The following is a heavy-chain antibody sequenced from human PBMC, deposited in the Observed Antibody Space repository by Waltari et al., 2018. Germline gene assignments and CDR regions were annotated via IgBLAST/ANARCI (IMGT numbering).Heavy chain of an antibody. D-gene: IGHD2-2*01. Sequence: QVQLVESGGGVVQPGRSLRLSCAASEFPFSSYAIHWVRQAPGKGLEWVAVISYNARNTYYVDSVKGRFTISRDNSKKMLYLQMNSLRAEDTAVYYCARDYCDRTNCHGMDVWGQGTTVTVSS. CDR3: ARDYCDRTNCHGMDV. CDR1: EFPFSSYA. J-gene: IGHJ6*02. V-gene: IGHV3-30*04. CDR2: ISYNARNT.